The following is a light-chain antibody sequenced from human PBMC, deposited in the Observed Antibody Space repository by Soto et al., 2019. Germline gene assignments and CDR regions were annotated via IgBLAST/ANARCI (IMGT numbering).Light chain of an antibody. CDR3: SSFTSTTSLYV. J-gene: IGLJ1*01. V-gene: IGLV2-14*01. Sequence: QSALAQPASVSGSPEQSITISCTGTGSDIAGYNYVSWFQQHPGKAPKLMMYQVTIRPSGVSNRFSGAKSGNTASLTISGLQAEDEAEYYCSSFTSTTSLYVFGTGTKVTVL. CDR1: GSDIAGYNY. CDR2: QVT.